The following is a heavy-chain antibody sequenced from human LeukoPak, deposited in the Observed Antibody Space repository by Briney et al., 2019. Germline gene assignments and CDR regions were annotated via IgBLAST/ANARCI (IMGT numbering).Heavy chain of an antibody. V-gene: IGHV3-11*03. D-gene: IGHD3-22*01. CDR3: ASLTFYFDSSGYYPWYFQY. CDR2: ISSSNSYT. CDR1: GFTFSDYY. Sequence: GGSLRLSCAACGFTFSDYYMRWIRQAPGKGLEWVSYISSSNSYTNYADSVKGRFYADSVKGRFTISRDNAKNSLYLQMNSLRAEDTDVYYCASLTFYFDSSGYYPWYFQYWGQGTLVTVSS. J-gene: IGHJ1*01.